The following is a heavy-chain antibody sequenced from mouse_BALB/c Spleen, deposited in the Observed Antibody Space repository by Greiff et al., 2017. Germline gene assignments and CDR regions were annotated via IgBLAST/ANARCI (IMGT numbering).Heavy chain of an antibody. CDR2: IWGDGST. CDR3: ARDGVRASAYYAMDY. V-gene: IGHV2-6-7*01. CDR1: GFSLTGYG. Sequence: QVQLKESGPGLVAPSQSLSITCTVSGFSLTGYGVNWVRQPPGKGLEWLGMIWGDGSTDYNSALKSRLSISKDNSKSQVFLKMNSLQTDDTARYYCARDGVRASAYYAMDYWGQGTSVTVSS. J-gene: IGHJ4*01.